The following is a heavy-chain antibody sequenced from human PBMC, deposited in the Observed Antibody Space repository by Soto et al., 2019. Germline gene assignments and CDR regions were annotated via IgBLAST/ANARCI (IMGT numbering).Heavy chain of an antibody. CDR2: TYYRSKWYN. CDR1: GDSVSSNSAA. CDR3: ARVEIAAAPGPFDY. Sequence: SQTLSITGAISGDSVSSNSAAWNWIRQSPSRGLEWLGRTYYRSKWYNDYAVSVKSRITINPDTSKNQFSLQLNSVTPEDTAVYYCARVEIAAAPGPFDYWGQGTLVTVSS. J-gene: IGHJ4*02. V-gene: IGHV6-1*01. D-gene: IGHD6-13*01.